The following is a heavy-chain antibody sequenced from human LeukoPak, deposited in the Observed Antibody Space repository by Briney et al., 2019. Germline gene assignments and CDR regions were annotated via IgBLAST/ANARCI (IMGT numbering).Heavy chain of an antibody. CDR1: GYTFTSYG. CDR2: ISACNGNT. J-gene: IGHJ4*02. D-gene: IGHD3-22*01. CDR3: ARDDDSSGYYEIDY. Sequence: ASVKVSCKASGYTFTSYGISWVRQAPGQGLEWMGWISACNGNTNYAQKLQGRVTMTTDTSTSTAYMELRSLRSDDTAVYYCARDDDSSGYYEIDYWGQGTLVTVSS. V-gene: IGHV1-18*01.